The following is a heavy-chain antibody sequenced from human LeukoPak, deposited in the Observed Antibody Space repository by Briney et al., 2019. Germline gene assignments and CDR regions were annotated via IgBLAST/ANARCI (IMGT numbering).Heavy chain of an antibody. Sequence: GGSLRLSCAASGFTFSSNYMSWVRQAPGKGLEWVSLIYSGGSTYYSDSVKGLFTISRDNSKNTVYLQMNSLRAEDTAVYYCASGHYGSGIHQGAFDIWGQGTIVTVSS. CDR2: IYSGGST. D-gene: IGHD3-10*01. CDR1: GFTFSSNY. CDR3: ASGHYGSGIHQGAFDI. V-gene: IGHV3-53*01. J-gene: IGHJ3*02.